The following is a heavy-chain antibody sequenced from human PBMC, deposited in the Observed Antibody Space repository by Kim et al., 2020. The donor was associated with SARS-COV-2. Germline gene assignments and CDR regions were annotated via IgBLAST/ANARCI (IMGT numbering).Heavy chain of an antibody. CDR3: ARGGYSLRLYYYYGMDV. CDR1: GGTFSSYA. CDR2: IIPIFGTA. J-gene: IGHJ6*02. Sequence: SVKVSCKASGGTFSSYAISWVRQAPGQGLEWMGGIIPIFGTANYAQKFQGRVTITADESTSAAYMELSSLRSEDTAVYYCARGGYSLRLYYYYGMDVWGQGTTVTVSS. D-gene: IGHD5-18*01. V-gene: IGHV1-69*13.